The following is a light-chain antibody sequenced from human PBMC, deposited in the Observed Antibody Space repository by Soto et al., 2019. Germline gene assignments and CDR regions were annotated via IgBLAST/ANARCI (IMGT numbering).Light chain of an antibody. V-gene: IGKV2-28*01. CDR1: TSLVFTDTYNY. CDR3: MQALQSLT. CDR2: FGS. J-gene: IGKJ5*01. Sequence: DVVMTQSPLSLPVTLGQPASISCRSSTSLVFTDTYNYLDWYVQTPGQSPXLLIYFGSNRAPGVPDRLSGSGSGTDFTLKINRVEAEDVGTYYCMQALQSLTFGQGTRLYI.